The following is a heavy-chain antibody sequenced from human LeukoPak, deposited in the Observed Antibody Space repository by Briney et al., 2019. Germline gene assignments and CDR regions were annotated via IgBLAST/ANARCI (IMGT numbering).Heavy chain of an antibody. V-gene: IGHV2-5*01. D-gene: IGHD2-2*02. CDR3: AHSPLGYCSSTSCYTDNWFDP. Sequence: SGPTLVNPTQTLTLTCTFSGFSLSTSGVGVGWIRQPPGKALEWLALIYWNDDKRYSPSLKSGLTITKDTSKNQVVLTMTNMDPVDTATYYCAHSPLGYCSSTSCYTDNWFDPWGQGTLVTVSS. CDR1: GFSLSTSGVG. J-gene: IGHJ5*02. CDR2: IYWNDDK.